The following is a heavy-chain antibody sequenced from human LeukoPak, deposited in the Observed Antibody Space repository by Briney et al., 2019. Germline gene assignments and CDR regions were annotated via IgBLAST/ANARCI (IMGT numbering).Heavy chain of an antibody. CDR1: GFTFSDYY. V-gene: IGHV3-11*01. Sequence: GGSLRLSCAASGFTFSDYYMSWIRQAPGKGLEWVSYISSSGSTIYYADSVKGRFTISRDNAKNSLYLQMNSLRADDTAVYYCARETPYDFWSGYYCGMDVWGQGTTVTVSS. J-gene: IGHJ6*02. CDR2: ISSSGSTI. CDR3: ARETPYDFWSGYYCGMDV. D-gene: IGHD3-3*01.